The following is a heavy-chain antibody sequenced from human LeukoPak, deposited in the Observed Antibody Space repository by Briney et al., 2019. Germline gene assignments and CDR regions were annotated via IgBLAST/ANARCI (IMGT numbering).Heavy chain of an antibody. CDR1: GGSISSGSYY. V-gene: IGHV4-61*02. Sequence: PSETLSLTCTVSGGSISSGSYYGSWIRQPAGKGLEWIGRISTSGTTNYDPSLKSRVTISVDTSKNQFSLKLSSVTAADTAVYYCARLGSQVTGDYWGQGTLVTVSS. CDR3: ARLGSQVTGDY. D-gene: IGHD2-21*02. J-gene: IGHJ4*02. CDR2: ISTSGTT.